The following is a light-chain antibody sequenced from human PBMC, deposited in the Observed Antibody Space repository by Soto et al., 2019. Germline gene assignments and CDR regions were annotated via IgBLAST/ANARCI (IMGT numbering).Light chain of an antibody. CDR1: QSVSSN. V-gene: IGKV3-15*01. CDR2: GAS. Sequence: FVLTQSPGTLSLSPGERATLCLMASQSVSSNYLAWYQQKPGQAPRLLIFGASARPTGIPARISGSGSGTEFTLTISSLRSEDFAVYFCQQYYNWPRTFGQGTKVDIK. J-gene: IGKJ1*01. CDR3: QQYYNWPRT.